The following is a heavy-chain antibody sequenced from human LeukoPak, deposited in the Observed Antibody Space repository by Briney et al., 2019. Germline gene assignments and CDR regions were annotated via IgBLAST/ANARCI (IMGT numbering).Heavy chain of an antibody. CDR3: ARRASSTGWSFDS. J-gene: IGHJ4*02. D-gene: IGHD6-19*01. CDR2: IYPSESP. CDR1: GVSINDYY. Sequence: SETLSLTCTVSGVSINDYYWTWIRQPAGKGLEWIGQIYPSESPKYNPSLESRVTMSVDTSKKQSSLQLTFVTVADTGVYYCARRASSTGWSFDSWGQGTQVTVSP. V-gene: IGHV4-4*07.